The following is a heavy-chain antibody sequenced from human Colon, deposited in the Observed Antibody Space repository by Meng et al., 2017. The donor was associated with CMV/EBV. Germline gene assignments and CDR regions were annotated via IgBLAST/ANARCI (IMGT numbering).Heavy chain of an antibody. CDR3: ATGSVAADGKGY. D-gene: IGHD6-13*01. CDR1: GYMFTRYN. CDR2: INPKTANP. J-gene: IGHJ1*01. Sequence: QVQQVQSGSELKKPAASVKISCKASGYMFTRYNINWVRQAPGQWLEWMGYINPKTANPTYVQGFTGRFVFSLDTSVSTAYLQISSLEAEDTAVYYWATGSVAADGKGYWGQGTLVTVSS. V-gene: IGHV7-4-1*02.